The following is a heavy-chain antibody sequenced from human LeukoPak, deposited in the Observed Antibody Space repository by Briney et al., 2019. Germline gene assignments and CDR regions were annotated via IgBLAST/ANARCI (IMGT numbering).Heavy chain of an antibody. D-gene: IGHD3-22*01. V-gene: IGHV3-9*01. CDR2: ISWNSGSI. J-gene: IGHJ4*02. CDR1: GFTFDDYA. CDR3: AKDIRDYDSSGYEIDY. Sequence: PGGSLRLSCAASGFTFDDYAMHWVRQAPGKGLEWVSGISWNSGSIGYADSVKGRFTISRDNAKNSLYLQMNSLRAEDTALCYCAKDIRDYDSSGYEIDYWGQGTLVTVSS.